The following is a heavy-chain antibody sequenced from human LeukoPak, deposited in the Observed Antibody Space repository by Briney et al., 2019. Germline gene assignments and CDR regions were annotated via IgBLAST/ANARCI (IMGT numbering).Heavy chain of an antibody. J-gene: IGHJ6*02. CDR2: ISGSGGST. Sequence: GGSLRLSCAASGFTFSSYAMSWVRQAPGKGLEWVSAISGSGGSTCYADSVKGRFTISRDNSKNTLYLQMNSLRAEDTAVYYCGSGSYYDYYYYYGMDVWGQGTTVTVSS. D-gene: IGHD3-10*01. CDR3: GSGSYYDYYYYYGMDV. V-gene: IGHV3-23*01. CDR1: GFTFSSYA.